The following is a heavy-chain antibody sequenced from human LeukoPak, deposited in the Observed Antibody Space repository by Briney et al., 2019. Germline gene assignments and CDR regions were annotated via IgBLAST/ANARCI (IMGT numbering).Heavy chain of an antibody. V-gene: IGHV4-38-2*01. D-gene: IGHD6-25*01. CDR2: IHHSGST. J-gene: IGHJ4*02. Sequence: SETLSLTCAVSGYSIISGYYWGWIRQPPGKGLQWVGSIHHSGSTYYSPSLKSRVTISLDTSKNQFSLKVSSVTAADTAVYYCARGATTAVHVDHWGQGTLVTVSS. CDR3: ARGATTAVHVDH. CDR1: GYSIISGYY.